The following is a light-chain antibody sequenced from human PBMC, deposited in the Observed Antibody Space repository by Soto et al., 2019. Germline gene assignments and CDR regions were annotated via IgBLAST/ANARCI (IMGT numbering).Light chain of an antibody. CDR2: EVS. J-gene: IGLJ3*02. CDR1: SSDVGGYNF. Sequence: QSALTQPASVSGSPGQSITISCTGTSSDVGGYNFVSWYQQRPGKAPKLMIYEVSNRPSGVSDRFSGSKSGNTASLTISGLQAEDEADYYCSSYTSRATGVFGGGTKLTVL. CDR3: SSYTSRATGV. V-gene: IGLV2-14*01.